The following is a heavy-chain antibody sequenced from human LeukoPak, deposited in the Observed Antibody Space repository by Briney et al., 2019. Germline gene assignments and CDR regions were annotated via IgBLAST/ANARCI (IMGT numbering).Heavy chain of an antibody. Sequence: SETLSLTCAVYGGSFSDYYWSWIRQPPGKGLEWIGEINHSGSTNYNPSLKSRVTISVDTSKNQFSLKLSSVTAADTAVYYCARGRIVVVPAAIRYYYGMDVWGQGTTVTVSS. V-gene: IGHV4-34*01. CDR2: INHSGST. CDR3: ARGRIVVVPAAIRYYYGMDV. D-gene: IGHD2-2*01. CDR1: GGSFSDYY. J-gene: IGHJ6*02.